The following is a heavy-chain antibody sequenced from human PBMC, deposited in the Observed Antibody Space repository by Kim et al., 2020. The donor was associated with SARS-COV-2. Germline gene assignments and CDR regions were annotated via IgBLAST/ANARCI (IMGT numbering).Heavy chain of an antibody. J-gene: IGHJ4*02. Sequence: SETLSLTCTVSGGSISSYYWSWIRQPPGKGLEWIGYIYYSGSTNYNPSLKSRVTISVDTSKNQFSLKLSSVTAADTAVYYCARLGYSYGFDYWGQGTLVTVSS. CDR1: GGSISSYY. V-gene: IGHV4-59*01. CDR2: IYYSGST. CDR3: ARLGYSYGFDY. D-gene: IGHD5-18*01.